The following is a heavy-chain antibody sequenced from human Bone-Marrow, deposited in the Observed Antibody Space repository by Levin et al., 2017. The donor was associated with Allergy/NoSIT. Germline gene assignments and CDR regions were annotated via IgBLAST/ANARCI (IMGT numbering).Heavy chain of an antibody. CDR2: ISNTGFT. V-gene: IGHV4-39*01. J-gene: IGHJ5*02. CDR1: GASISSNTYH. Sequence: PSETLSLTCAVSGASISSNTYHWGWIRQPPGKGLEWIGLISNTGFTHYNPSLQSRVIVSVDTSKNQFSMKMDSVTAADTAVYYCARRVDVSGSYPQDNWFDPWGQGTLVTVSS. D-gene: IGHD3-10*01. CDR3: ARRVDVSGSYPQDNWFDP.